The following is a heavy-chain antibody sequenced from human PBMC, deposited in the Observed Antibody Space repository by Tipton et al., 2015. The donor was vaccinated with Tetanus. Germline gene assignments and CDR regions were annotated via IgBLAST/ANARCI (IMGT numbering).Heavy chain of an antibody. CDR1: GFTFDDYA. D-gene: IGHD2-2*01. J-gene: IGHJ5*02. Sequence: SLRLSCAASGFTFDDYAMHWVRQAPGKGLEWVSGISWNSGSIGYADSVKGRFTISRDNAKNSLYLQMNSLRAEDTALYYCAKDNPSTRGGFDPWGQGTLVTVSS. V-gene: IGHV3-9*01. CDR2: ISWNSGSI. CDR3: AKDNPSTRGGFDP.